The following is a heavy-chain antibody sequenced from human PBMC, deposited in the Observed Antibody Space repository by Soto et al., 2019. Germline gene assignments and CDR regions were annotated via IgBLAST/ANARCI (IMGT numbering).Heavy chain of an antibody. J-gene: IGHJ4*02. CDR2: INQSGST. CDR1: GSFSGYY. Sequence: GSFSGYYWSWIRQPPGKGLEWIGEINQSGSTNYNPSLKSRVTISVGTSKDQFSLKLSSVTAADTGVYYCARTYSSSWSPFDYWGQGTQVTVSS. CDR3: ARTYSSSWSPFDY. D-gene: IGHD6-13*01. V-gene: IGHV4-34*01.